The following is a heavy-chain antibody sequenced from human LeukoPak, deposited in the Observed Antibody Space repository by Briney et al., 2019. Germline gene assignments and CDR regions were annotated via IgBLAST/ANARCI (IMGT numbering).Heavy chain of an antibody. Sequence: SETLSLTCAVYGGSFSGYYWSWIRQPPGKGLGWIGEINHSGSTNYNPSLKSRVTISVDTSKNQFSLKLSSVTAADTAVYYCARRVGATYYFDYWGQGTLVTVSS. CDR2: INHSGST. V-gene: IGHV4-34*01. CDR3: ARRVGATYYFDY. J-gene: IGHJ4*02. CDR1: GGSFSGYY. D-gene: IGHD1-26*01.